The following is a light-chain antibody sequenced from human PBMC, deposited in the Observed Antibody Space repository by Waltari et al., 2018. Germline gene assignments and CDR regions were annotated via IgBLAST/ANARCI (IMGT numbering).Light chain of an antibody. Sequence: DIQMTQSPSTLSASVGDTVTITCRAIQSVSSWLAWYQQKAGKAPTVLIYDASDLESGVPSRFSGSGSDTEFTLTISNLQPDDFATYYCQQYDSYVYTFGQGTKLEIK. CDR2: DAS. CDR3: QQYDSYVYT. CDR1: QSVSSW. V-gene: IGKV1-5*01. J-gene: IGKJ2*01.